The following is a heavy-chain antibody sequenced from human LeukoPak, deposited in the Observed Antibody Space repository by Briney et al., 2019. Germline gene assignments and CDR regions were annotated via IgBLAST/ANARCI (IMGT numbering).Heavy chain of an antibody. CDR3: ARARTSLIAVAGTGSRDY. Sequence: PSETLSLTCAVYGGCFSGYYWSWIRQPPGKGLEWIGEINHSGSTNYNPSLKSRVTISVDTSKNQFSLKLSSVTAADTAVYYCARARTSLIAVAGTGSRDYWGQGTLVTVSS. V-gene: IGHV4-34*01. CDR2: INHSGST. J-gene: IGHJ4*02. CDR1: GGCFSGYY. D-gene: IGHD6-19*01.